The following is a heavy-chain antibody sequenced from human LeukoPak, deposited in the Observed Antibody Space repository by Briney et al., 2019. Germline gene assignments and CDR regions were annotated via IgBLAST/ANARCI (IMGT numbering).Heavy chain of an antibody. J-gene: IGHJ3*02. V-gene: IGHV3-21*01. CDR2: ISSSSSYI. Sequence: SGGSLRLSCAASGFAFSSYSMNWVRQAPGKGLEWVSSISSSSSYIYYADSVKGRFTISRDNAENSLYLQMNSLRAEDTAVYYCAREGGSSWYRSVFDIWGQGTMVTVSS. CDR1: GFAFSSYS. CDR3: AREGGSSWYRSVFDI. D-gene: IGHD6-13*01.